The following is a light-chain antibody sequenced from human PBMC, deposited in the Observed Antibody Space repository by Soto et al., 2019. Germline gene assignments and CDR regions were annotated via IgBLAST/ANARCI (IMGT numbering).Light chain of an antibody. CDR2: GSS. CDR1: QSVSSS. CDR3: QQYGSSGT. J-gene: IGKJ1*01. Sequence: EMVMTQSPATLSVSPGERATLSFRASQSVSSSLAWYRQKPGQGPRLLIYGSSTRATGIPARFSGSGSGTGFTLTISSLQSEDFAVYYCQQYGSSGTFGQGTKVDIK. V-gene: IGKV3-15*01.